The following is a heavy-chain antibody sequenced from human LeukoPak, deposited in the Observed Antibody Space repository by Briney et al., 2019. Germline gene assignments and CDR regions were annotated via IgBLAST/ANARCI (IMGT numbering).Heavy chain of an antibody. Sequence: GGSLRLSCAASGFTFSNAWMSWVRQAPGKGLEWVANIKHDGSEKYYVDSVKGRFTISRDNAKNSLYLQMNSLRAEDTAVYYCATGEMLGTWGQGTLVTVSS. D-gene: IGHD3-16*01. CDR2: IKHDGSEK. J-gene: IGHJ5*02. CDR3: ATGEMLGT. V-gene: IGHV3-7*01. CDR1: GFTFSNAW.